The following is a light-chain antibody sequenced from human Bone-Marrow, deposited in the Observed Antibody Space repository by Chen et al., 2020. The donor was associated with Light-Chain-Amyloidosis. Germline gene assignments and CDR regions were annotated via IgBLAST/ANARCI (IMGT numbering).Light chain of an antibody. Sequence: QSALTQPHSVSGSPGQPVTLSCTGTRSDVGRFDYVPWYQQHPGTAPKVMIYDVSKRPSGVPDRFSGSKSGNTASLTIARLQGEDEADYYCSSYEANYAYVFGAGTKVTVL. J-gene: IGLJ1*01. CDR2: DVS. CDR1: RSDVGRFDY. V-gene: IGLV2-11*01. CDR3: SSYEANYAYV.